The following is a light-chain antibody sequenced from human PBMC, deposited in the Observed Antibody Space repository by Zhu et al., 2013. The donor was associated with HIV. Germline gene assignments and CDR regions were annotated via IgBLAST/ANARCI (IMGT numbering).Light chain of an antibody. J-gene: IGKJ2*01. CDR2: GAS. CDR3: QQYGNSPPYT. V-gene: IGKV3-15*01. Sequence: EIVMTQSPATLSVSPGERATLSCRASQSVSSNLAWYQQKPGQAPRLLIYGASTRATGIPARFTGSGSGTEFALTISSLQSEDSAVYYCQQYGNSPPYTFGQGTKLEI. CDR1: QSVSSN.